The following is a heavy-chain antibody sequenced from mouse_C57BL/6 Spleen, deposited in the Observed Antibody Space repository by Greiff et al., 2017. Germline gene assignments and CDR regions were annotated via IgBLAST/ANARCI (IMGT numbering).Heavy chain of an antibody. CDR2: INPGNGGT. D-gene: IGHD1-1*01. Sequence: QVKLLQPGTELVTPGASVKLSCKASGYTFTSYWLHWVKQRPGQGLEWIGNINPGNGGTYYTEKFKSKATLAVDKSSSTAYMQLSSLTSADSADYYCTDFITTGVATADYWGQGTARTVSS. CDR1: GYTFTSYW. J-gene: IGHJ2*01. V-gene: IGHV1-53*01. CDR3: TDFITTGVATADY.